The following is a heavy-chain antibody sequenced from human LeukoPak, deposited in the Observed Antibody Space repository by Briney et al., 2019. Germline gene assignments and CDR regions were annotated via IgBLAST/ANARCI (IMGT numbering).Heavy chain of an antibody. J-gene: IGHJ6*02. CDR2: IYYSGST. D-gene: IGHD2-15*01. Sequence: SETLSLTCTVSGGSISSYYWSWIRQPPGKGLEWIGYIYYSGSTNYNPSLKSRVTISVDTSKNQFSLKLSSVTAADTAVYYCARLTRLSWSGGSCYRDYYYYGMDVWGRGTTVTVSS. CDR1: GGSISSYY. CDR3: ARLTRLSWSGGSCYRDYYYYGMDV. V-gene: IGHV4-59*08.